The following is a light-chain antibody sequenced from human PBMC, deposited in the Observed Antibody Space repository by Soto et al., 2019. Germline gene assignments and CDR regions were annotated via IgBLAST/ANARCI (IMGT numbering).Light chain of an antibody. Sequence: EIVLTQSPDTLSLSPGEWATLSCRASQSVSSSYLAWYQQKPGQAPRLLIYGASSRATGIPDRFSGSGSGTDFILTISRLEPEDFAVYYCQQYGRSLRTFGQGTKVEIK. CDR2: GAS. CDR3: QQYGRSLRT. J-gene: IGKJ1*01. CDR1: QSVSSSY. V-gene: IGKV3-20*01.